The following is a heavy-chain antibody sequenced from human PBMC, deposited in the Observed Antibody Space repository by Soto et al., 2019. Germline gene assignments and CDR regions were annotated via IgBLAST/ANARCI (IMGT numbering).Heavy chain of an antibody. CDR3: ARLAPSYDSSGYYYGFFDY. Sequence: NPSETLSLTCTVSGGSISSGGYYWSWIRQHPGKGLEWIGSIYYSGSTYYNPSLKSRVTISVDTSKNQFSLKLSSVTAADTAVYYCARLAPSYDSSGYYYGFFDYWGQGTLVTVSS. J-gene: IGHJ4*02. CDR2: IYYSGST. D-gene: IGHD3-22*01. CDR1: GGSISSGGYY. V-gene: IGHV4-31*03.